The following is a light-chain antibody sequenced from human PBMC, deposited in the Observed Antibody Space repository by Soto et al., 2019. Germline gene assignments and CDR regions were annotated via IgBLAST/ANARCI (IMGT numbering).Light chain of an antibody. CDR3: SSYTSSSTVV. CDR1: SSDVGGYNY. J-gene: IGLJ2*01. Sequence: QSALTQPDSVSGSTGQSITISCTGTSSDVGGYNYVSWYQQHPGKAPKLMIYEVSNRPSGVSNRFSGSKSGNTASLTISGLQAEDEADYYCSSYTSSSTVVFGGGTKLTVL. V-gene: IGLV2-14*01. CDR2: EVS.